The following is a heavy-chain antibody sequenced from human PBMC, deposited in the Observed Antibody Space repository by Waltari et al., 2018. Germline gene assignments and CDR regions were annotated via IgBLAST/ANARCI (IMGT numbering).Heavy chain of an antibody. CDR2: IITIFGTA. Sequence: QIQLVQYGAEVKKPGYSVTVSCKASGGTSSSYAISWVRRPPGQGLEWMGGIITIFGTANYAQKFQRRVTITTDESTSTAYMELSSLRSEDTAGYYCARDHGSWGSEYYYMDVWGKGTTVTVSS. D-gene: IGHD7-27*01. V-gene: IGHV1-69*05. CDR1: GGTSSSYA. J-gene: IGHJ6*03. CDR3: ARDHGSWGSEYYYMDV.